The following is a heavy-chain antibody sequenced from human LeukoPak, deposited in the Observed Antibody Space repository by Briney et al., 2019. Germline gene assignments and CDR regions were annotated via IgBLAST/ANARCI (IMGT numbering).Heavy chain of an antibody. Sequence: PVASVEVSCKASGYTFTSYDINWVRQATGQGLEWMGWMNPNSGNTGYAQKFQGRVTMTRNTSISTAYMELSSLRSEDTAVYYCARDGGYCSSTSCYGTPHEIDYWGQGTLVTVSS. J-gene: IGHJ4*02. CDR1: GYTFTSYD. D-gene: IGHD2-2*01. V-gene: IGHV1-8*01. CDR2: MNPNSGNT. CDR3: ARDGGYCSSTSCYGTPHEIDY.